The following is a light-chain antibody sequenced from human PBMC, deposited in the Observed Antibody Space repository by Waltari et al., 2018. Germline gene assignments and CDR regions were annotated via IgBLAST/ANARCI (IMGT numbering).Light chain of an antibody. J-gene: IGKJ1*01. Sequence: SVGDRVTITCRASQSISSYLNWYQQKPGKAPKLLIYAASSLQSGVPSRFSGSGSGTDFTLTISSLQPEDFATYYCQQSYSTPQTFGQGTKVEIK. CDR3: QQSYSTPQT. V-gene: IGKV1-39*01. CDR2: AAS. CDR1: QSISSY.